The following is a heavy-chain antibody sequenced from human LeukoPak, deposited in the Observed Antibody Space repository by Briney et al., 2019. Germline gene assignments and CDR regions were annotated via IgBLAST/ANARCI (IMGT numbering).Heavy chain of an antibody. J-gene: IGHJ4*02. CDR3: ARAAWGSTSCYDY. V-gene: IGHV4-59*01. D-gene: IGHD2-2*01. CDR2: IYYSGST. Sequence: SETLSLTCTVCGGSISNYYGSWIRQPPGKGLEWIGYIYYSGSTNYSPSLKSRVTISVDTSKNQLSLKLNSVTAADTAVYYCARAAWGSTSCYDYWGQGTLVTVSS. CDR1: GGSISNYY.